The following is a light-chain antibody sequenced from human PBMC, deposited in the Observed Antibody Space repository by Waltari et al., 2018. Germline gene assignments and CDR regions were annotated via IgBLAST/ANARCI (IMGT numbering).Light chain of an antibody. J-gene: IGKJ1*01. CDR2: GAS. CDR1: QRVSRS. Sequence: CRASQRVSRSVAWYQQKPGQAPRLLIYGASSRATGVPDRFSGSGSGTDFSLTISRLEPEDFAVYYCQHYVRLPVSFGQGTKVEIK. V-gene: IGKV3-20*01. CDR3: QHYVRLPVS.